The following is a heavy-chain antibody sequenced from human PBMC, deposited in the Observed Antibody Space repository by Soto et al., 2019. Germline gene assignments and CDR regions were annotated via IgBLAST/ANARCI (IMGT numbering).Heavy chain of an antibody. Sequence: SVKVSCKASGFTFTSSAVQWVRQARGQRLEWIGWIVVGSGNTNYAQKFQERVTITRDMSTSTAYMELSSLRSEDTAVYYCAADPSGYSGYDPVDYFDYWGQGTLVTVSP. CDR3: AADPSGYSGYDPVDYFDY. CDR1: GFTFTSSA. D-gene: IGHD5-12*01. J-gene: IGHJ4*02. V-gene: IGHV1-58*01. CDR2: IVVGSGNT.